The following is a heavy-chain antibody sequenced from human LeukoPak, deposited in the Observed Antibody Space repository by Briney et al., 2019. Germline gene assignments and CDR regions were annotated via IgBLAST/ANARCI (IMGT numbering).Heavy chain of an antibody. CDR3: ARGFPAPYYDFWNGYYYYYGMDV. V-gene: IGHV4-31*03. CDR2: IYYSGST. D-gene: IGHD3-3*01. CDR1: GGSISSGGYY. Sequence: PSQTLSLTCTVSGGSISSGGYYWSWIRQHPGKGLEWIGYIYYSGSTYYNPSLKSRVTISVDTSKNQFSLKLSSVTAADTAVYYCARGFPAPYYDFWNGYYYYYGMDVWGQGTTVTVSS. J-gene: IGHJ6*02.